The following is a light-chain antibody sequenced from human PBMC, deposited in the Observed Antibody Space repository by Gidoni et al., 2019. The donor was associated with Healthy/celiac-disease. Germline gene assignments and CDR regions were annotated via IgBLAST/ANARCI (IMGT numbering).Light chain of an antibody. CDR3: QQYGSSP. J-gene: IGKJ5*01. CDR2: GAS. CDR1: QRVSSSY. V-gene: IGKV3-20*01. Sequence: EIVLTQSPGTLSLSPGERATLTCRASQRVSSSYLAWYQQKPGQAPRLLIYGASSRATGIPDRFSSSGSGTDFTLTISRLEPEDFAVYYCQQYGSSPFGQGTRLEIK.